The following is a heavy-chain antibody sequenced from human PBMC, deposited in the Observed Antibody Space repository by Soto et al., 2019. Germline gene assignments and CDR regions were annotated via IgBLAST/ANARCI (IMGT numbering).Heavy chain of an antibody. J-gene: IGHJ4*02. D-gene: IGHD1-26*01. CDR1: GYTFTSYD. Sequence: ASVKVSCKASGYTFTSYDTNCVRQAPGKGLEWMGGFDPEDGETIYAQKFQGRVTMTEDTSTDTAYMELSSLRSEDTAVYYCATALGYSGSYSGAYWGQATLVNLSS. CDR2: FDPEDGET. CDR3: ATALGYSGSYSGAY. V-gene: IGHV1-24*01.